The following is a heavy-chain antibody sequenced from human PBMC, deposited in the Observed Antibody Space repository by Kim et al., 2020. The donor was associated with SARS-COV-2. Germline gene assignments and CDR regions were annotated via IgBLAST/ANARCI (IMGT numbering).Heavy chain of an antibody. Sequence: YAQKFQGGVTMTRDTSTSTVYMELSSLRSEDTAVYYCARVGYSSGRDPPLYWGQGTLVTVSS. D-gene: IGHD6-19*01. V-gene: IGHV1-46*01. CDR3: ARVGYSSGRDPPLY. J-gene: IGHJ4*02.